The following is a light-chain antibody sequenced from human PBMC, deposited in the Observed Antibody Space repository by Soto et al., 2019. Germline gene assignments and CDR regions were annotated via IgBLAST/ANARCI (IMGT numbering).Light chain of an antibody. V-gene: IGKV1-5*03. CDR3: QQYNSYSRT. Sequence: DIQMTQSPSTLSGSVGDRVTITCRASQTISSWLAWYQQKPGKAPKLLIYKASTLKSGVPSRFSGSGSGTEFTLTISSLQPEDFATYYCQQYNSYSRTFGQGTKADIK. CDR1: QTISSW. J-gene: IGKJ1*01. CDR2: KAS.